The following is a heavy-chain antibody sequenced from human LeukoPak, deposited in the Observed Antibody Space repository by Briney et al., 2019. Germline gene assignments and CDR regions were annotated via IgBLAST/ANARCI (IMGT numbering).Heavy chain of an antibody. CDR3: AIQQQLVFYYFDY. V-gene: IGHV4-39*01. CDR2: IYYSGST. D-gene: IGHD6-13*01. Sequence: SETLSLTCIVSGGSISSSSYYWGWIRQPPGKGLEWIGSIYYSGSTYYNPSLKSRVTISVDTSKNQFSLKLSSVTAADTAVYYCAIQQQLVFYYFDYWGQGTLVTVSS. J-gene: IGHJ4*02. CDR1: GGSISSSSYY.